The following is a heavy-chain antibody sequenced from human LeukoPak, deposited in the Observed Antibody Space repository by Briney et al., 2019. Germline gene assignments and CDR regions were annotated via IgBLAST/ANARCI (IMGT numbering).Heavy chain of an antibody. V-gene: IGHV4-59*08. D-gene: IGHD3-10*01. CDR2: IYYNGGT. J-gene: IGHJ4*02. CDR3: ARQTGSGLFILP. Sequence: SETLSLTCTVSGDSLSNYYWSWIRQPPGKGLEWIGYIYYNGGTNYNPSLKSRVTMSLDASTNQFSLKLTSVTAADTAVYYCARQTGSGLFILPGGQGTLVTVSS. CDR1: GDSLSNYY.